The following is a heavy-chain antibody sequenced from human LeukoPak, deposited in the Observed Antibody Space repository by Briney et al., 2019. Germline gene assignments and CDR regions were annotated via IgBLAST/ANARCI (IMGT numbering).Heavy chain of an antibody. D-gene: IGHD1-26*01. CDR2: INQDGSED. Sequence: GGSLRLSCAASGFTFSSYWMSWVRQAPGKGLEWVANINQDGSEDYFVDSVKGRFTISRDNAKNSLYLQMNSLRAEDTAVYYCGRDFTFKWELSDYWGQGTLVTVS. CDR3: GRDFTFKWELSDY. V-gene: IGHV3-7*03. CDR1: GFTFSSYW. J-gene: IGHJ4*02.